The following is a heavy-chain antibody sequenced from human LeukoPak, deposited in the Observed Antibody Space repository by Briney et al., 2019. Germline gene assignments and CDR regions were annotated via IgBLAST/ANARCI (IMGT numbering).Heavy chain of an antibody. CDR2: IYYSGST. CDR1: GGSISSSSYY. D-gene: IGHD3-10*01. CDR3: ARSMVRGYYYYYMDV. Sequence: NPSETLSLTCTVSGGSISSSSYYWGWIRQPPGKGLEWIGSIYYSGSTYYNPSLKSRVTISVDTSKNQFSLKLSSVTAADTAVYYCARSMVRGYYYYYMDVWGKGTTVTISS. J-gene: IGHJ6*03. V-gene: IGHV4-39*07.